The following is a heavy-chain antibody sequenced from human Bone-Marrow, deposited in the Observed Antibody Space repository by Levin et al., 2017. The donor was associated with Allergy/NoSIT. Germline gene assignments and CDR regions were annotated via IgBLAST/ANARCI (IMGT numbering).Heavy chain of an antibody. CDR3: AKDRWCDDTVCPTDY. J-gene: IGHJ4*02. D-gene: IGHD2-8*01. Sequence: PGGSLRLSCATSGFIFNTYAMNWVRQAPGKGLEWLSHINAGGDTTYYADSVKGRFTMSRDNFKNTVYLQMSSLRAEDTAMYYCAKDRWCDDTVCPTDYWGQGTLVTVSS. CDR2: INAGGDTT. CDR1: GFIFNTYA. V-gene: IGHV3-23*01.